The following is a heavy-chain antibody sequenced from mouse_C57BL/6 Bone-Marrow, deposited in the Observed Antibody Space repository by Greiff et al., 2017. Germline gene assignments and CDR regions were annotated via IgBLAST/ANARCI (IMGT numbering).Heavy chain of an antibody. CDR3: ARHPYGSSFYAMDY. CDR1: GFTFSDYY. V-gene: IGHV5-12*01. CDR2: ISNGGGST. D-gene: IGHD1-1*01. Sequence: DVMLVESGGGLVQPGGSLKLSCAASGFTFSDYYMYWVRQTPEKRLEWVAYISNGGGSTYYPDTVKGRFTISRDNAKNTLYLQMSRLKSEDTAMYYCARHPYGSSFYAMDYWGQGTSVTVSS. J-gene: IGHJ4*01.